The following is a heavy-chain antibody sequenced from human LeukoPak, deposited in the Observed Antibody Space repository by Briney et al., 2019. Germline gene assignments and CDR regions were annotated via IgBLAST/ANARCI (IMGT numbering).Heavy chain of an antibody. CDR2: MNPNSGNT. Sequence: ASVKVSCKASGYTFTSYDINWVRQATGQGLEWMGWMNPNSGNTGYAQKFQGRVTMTRNTSISTAYMKLSSLRSEDTAVYYCARLIAAAGTGDYWGQGTLVTVSS. J-gene: IGHJ4*02. CDR1: GYTFTSYD. CDR3: ARLIAAAGTGDY. V-gene: IGHV1-8*01. D-gene: IGHD6-13*01.